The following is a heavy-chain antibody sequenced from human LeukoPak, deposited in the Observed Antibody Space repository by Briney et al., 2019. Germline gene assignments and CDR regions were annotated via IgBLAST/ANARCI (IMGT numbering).Heavy chain of an antibody. CDR2: INPNSGGT. CDR3: ARDCTNGVCYFLFDY. J-gene: IGHJ4*02. V-gene: IGHV1-2*06. CDR1: GYTFTGYH. Sequence: WASVKVSCKASGYTFTGYHMHWVRQAPGQGLEWMGRINPNSGGTNYAQKFQGRVTMTRDTSISTAYMELSRLRSDDTAVYYCARDCTNGVCYFLFDYWGQGTLVTVSS. D-gene: IGHD2-8*01.